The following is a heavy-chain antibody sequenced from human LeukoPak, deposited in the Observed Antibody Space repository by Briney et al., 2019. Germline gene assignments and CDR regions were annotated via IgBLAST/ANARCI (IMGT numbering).Heavy chain of an antibody. CDR2: IYYSGST. D-gene: IGHD1-26*01. Sequence: PSETLSLTCTVSGGSINSYYWSWIRQPPGKGLEWIGSIYYSGSTYYNPSLKSRVTISEDTSKNHFSLKLSSVTAADTAVYYCARDLILGPTYFDYWGQGTLVTVSS. CDR1: GGSINSYY. V-gene: IGHV4-59*05. J-gene: IGHJ4*02. CDR3: ARDLILGPTYFDY.